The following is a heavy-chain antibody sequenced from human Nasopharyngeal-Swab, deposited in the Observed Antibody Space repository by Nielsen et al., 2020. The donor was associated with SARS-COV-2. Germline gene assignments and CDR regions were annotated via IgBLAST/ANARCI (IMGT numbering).Heavy chain of an antibody. CDR3: ARDLGDHDSRGRYYYGMDV. CDR2: IYTSGST. CDR1: GGSISSGSYY. J-gene: IGHJ6*02. V-gene: IGHV4-61*02. D-gene: IGHD3-3*01. Sequence: SETLSLTCTVSGGSISSGSYYWSWIRQPAGKGLEWIGRIYTSGSTNYNPSLKSRVTISVDTSKNQFSLKLSSVTAADTAVYYCARDLGDHDSRGRYYYGMDVWGQGTTVTVSS.